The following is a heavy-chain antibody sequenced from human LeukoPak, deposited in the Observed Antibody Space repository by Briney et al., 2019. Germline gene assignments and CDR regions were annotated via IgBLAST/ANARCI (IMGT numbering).Heavy chain of an antibody. CDR1: GFSFSNYA. CDR2: INNKGDST. CDR3: VKDRGGARRDFGS. V-gene: IGHV3-64D*06. D-gene: IGHD2-15*01. J-gene: IGHJ4*02. Sequence: PGGSLRLSCSASGFSFSNYAMHWVRQAPGKGLEYVSGINNKGDSTYHADSVKGRFTISRDDSKNTLYLQMSSLRTEDTAVYYCVKDRGGARRDFGSWGQGALVTVSS.